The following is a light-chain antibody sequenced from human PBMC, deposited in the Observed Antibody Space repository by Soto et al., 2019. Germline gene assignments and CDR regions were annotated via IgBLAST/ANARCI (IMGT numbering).Light chain of an antibody. V-gene: IGKV1-39*01. CDR2: DAS. CDR3: QQSYSTPWT. Sequence: DIHMTQSPSSLSASVGDRVTLTCRASQSISKDLNWYQQKPGEAPILLIYDASTLQSGVPSRFSGAVSGTDFTLTITNLQPEDFATYFCQQSYSTPWTFGLGTKVDIK. J-gene: IGKJ1*01. CDR1: QSISKD.